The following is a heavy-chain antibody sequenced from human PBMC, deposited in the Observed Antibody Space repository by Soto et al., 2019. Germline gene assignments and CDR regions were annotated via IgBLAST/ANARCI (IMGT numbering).Heavy chain of an antibody. CDR1: GFTLSSYG. D-gene: IGHD6-6*01. J-gene: IGHJ4*02. V-gene: IGHV3-30*18. Sequence: QVQLVESGGGVVQPGSSLRLSSAASGFTLSSYGMHWVRQAPGKGLEWVAVISYDGRNKYYADSVKGRFTISRDNSKNTLYLEMNSLRAEDTAVYYCAKGGSISARYFDYWGQGTLATVSS. CDR3: AKGGSISARYFDY. CDR2: ISYDGRNK.